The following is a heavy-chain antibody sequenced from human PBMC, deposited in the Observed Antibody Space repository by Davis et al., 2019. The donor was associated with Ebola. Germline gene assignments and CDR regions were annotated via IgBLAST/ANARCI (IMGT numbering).Heavy chain of an antibody. D-gene: IGHD3-10*01. CDR1: GGSISSYY. V-gene: IGHV4-59*08. J-gene: IGHJ4*02. Sequence: SETLSLTCTVSGGSISSYYWSWIRQPPGKGLEWIGYIYYSGSTNYSPSLESRVTISVDTSKNQLSLRLSSVTAADSAVYYCARGKVSAVRGIDYWGQGTLVTVSS. CDR3: ARGKVSAVRGIDY. CDR2: IYYSGST.